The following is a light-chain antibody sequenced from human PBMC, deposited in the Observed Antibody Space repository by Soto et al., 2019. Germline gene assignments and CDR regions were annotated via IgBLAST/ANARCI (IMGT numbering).Light chain of an antibody. V-gene: IGLV2-14*01. Sequence: QSVLTQPASVSGSPGQSITISCTGASSDIGYNNYVSWYQQHPGKAPKLLIYDVINRPSGVSNRFSGSKSGNTASLTISGLQAEDEADYYCSSYTNTNYVFGTGTKLTVL. CDR3: SSYTNTNYV. J-gene: IGLJ1*01. CDR1: SSDIGYNNY. CDR2: DVI.